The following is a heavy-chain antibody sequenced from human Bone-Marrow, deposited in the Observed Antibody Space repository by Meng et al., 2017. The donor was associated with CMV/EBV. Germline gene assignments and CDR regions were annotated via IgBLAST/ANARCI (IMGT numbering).Heavy chain of an antibody. Sequence: YGRSFSGYSWRWLRQPPGKGLGWIGAINHSGSTNYNPSLKSRVTISVDTSKNQFSLKLSSVTAADTAVYYCARGHGPNCYGSGSYDYWGQGTLVTVSS. CDR2: INHSGST. CDR3: ARGHGPNCYGSGSYDY. J-gene: IGHJ4*02. CDR1: GRSFSGYS. D-gene: IGHD3-10*01. V-gene: IGHV4-34*01.